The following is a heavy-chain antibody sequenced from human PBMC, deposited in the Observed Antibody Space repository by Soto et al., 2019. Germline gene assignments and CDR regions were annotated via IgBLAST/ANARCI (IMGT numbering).Heavy chain of an antibody. CDR2: IYNTGST. V-gene: IGHV4-31*03. CDR1: GASISSGHYY. CDR3: ALALGPTTGLDY. J-gene: IGHJ4*02. Sequence: PSETLSLTCSVSGASISSGHYYWTWIRQHPGKGLEWIGSIYNTGSTSYNPSLTSRLSISVDTSENHFSLRLFSVTVAYTAVYYCALALGPTTGLDYWGQGSLVTVSS. D-gene: IGHD7-27*01.